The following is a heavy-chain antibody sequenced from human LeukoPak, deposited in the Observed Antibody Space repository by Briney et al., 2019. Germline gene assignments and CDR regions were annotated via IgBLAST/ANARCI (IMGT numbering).Heavy chain of an antibody. J-gene: IGHJ5*02. V-gene: IGHV4-31*03. CDR2: IYYSGST. D-gene: IGHD6-13*01. CDR3: AREAVIPSSWSPGTWFDP. Sequence: PSETLSLICSVSGGSMSSGGYYWSWIREHRGKGLEWIGYIYYSGSTYYNPYLKSRVTISVHTSKNQFSLKLSSVTAADTAVYYCAREAVIPSSWSPGTWFDPWGQGTLVTVSS. CDR1: GGSMSSGGYY.